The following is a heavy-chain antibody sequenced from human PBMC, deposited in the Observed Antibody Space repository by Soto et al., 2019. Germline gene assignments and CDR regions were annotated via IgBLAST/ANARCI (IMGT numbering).Heavy chain of an antibody. V-gene: IGHV3-30-3*01. Sequence: PGGSLRLSCAASGFPFDRYPLDWFRQAPGKGLEWVASISPDQNSKFYADFVKGRFIISRDNFKNMVYLQMNSLTGEDTALYYCARDASNPAAGTGFDFWGPGTLVTVSS. D-gene: IGHD6-13*01. J-gene: IGHJ4*02. CDR1: GFPFDRYP. CDR3: ARDASNPAAGTGFDF. CDR2: ISPDQNSK.